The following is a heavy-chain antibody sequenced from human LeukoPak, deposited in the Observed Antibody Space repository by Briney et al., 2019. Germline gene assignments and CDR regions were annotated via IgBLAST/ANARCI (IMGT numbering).Heavy chain of an antibody. J-gene: IGHJ6*02. CDR2: INHSGST. D-gene: IGHD1-26*01. V-gene: IGHV4-34*01. Sequence: SETLSLTCAVYGGSFSGYYWSWIRQPPGKGLEWIGEINHSGSTNYNPSLKSRVTISVDTSKNQFSLKLSSVTAADTAVYYCARMCGRYYYYYYGMDVWGQGTTVTVSS. CDR1: GGSFSGYY. CDR3: ARMCGRYYYYYYGMDV.